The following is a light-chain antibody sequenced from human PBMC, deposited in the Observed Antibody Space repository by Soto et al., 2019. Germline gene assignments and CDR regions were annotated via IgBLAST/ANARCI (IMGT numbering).Light chain of an antibody. CDR3: CSYAGSTTYVV. V-gene: IGLV2-23*02. CDR2: EVS. CDR1: SSDVGSYNL. Sequence: QSALTQPASVSGSPGQSITISCTGTSSDVGSYNLVSWYQQHPGKAPKLMIYEVSKRPSGVSNRFSGSKSGNTASLTISGLQAEDEPDYYCCSYAGSTTYVVFGRGTKLTVL. J-gene: IGLJ2*01.